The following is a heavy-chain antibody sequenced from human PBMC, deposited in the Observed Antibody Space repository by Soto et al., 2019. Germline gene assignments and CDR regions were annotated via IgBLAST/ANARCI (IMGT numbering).Heavy chain of an antibody. Sequence: HPGGSLRLSCAASGFTFSSYAMHWVRQAPGKGLEWEAVISYDGSNKYYADSVKGRFTISRDNSKNTLYLQMNSLRAEDTAVYYCARGGHGELLYLPLYYYFGMDVWGQGTTVTVSS. D-gene: IGHD3-10*01. J-gene: IGHJ6*02. V-gene: IGHV3-30-3*01. CDR2: ISYDGSNK. CDR3: ARGGHGELLYLPLYYYFGMDV. CDR1: GFTFSSYA.